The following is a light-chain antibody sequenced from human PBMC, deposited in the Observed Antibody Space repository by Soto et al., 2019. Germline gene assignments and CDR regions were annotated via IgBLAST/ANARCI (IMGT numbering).Light chain of an antibody. CDR2: GSS. Sequence: IVPTQTPATLSASPEERVTLSCRASENVGTILAWYQQRPGQPPRLLIDGSSTRATGISATFSGSGSRTEFTLTISCLQSEDSAVYYCQQYNNWGLSCGGGTKGDIK. J-gene: IGKJ4*01. CDR3: QQYNNWGLS. V-gene: IGKV3D-15*01. CDR1: ENVGTI.